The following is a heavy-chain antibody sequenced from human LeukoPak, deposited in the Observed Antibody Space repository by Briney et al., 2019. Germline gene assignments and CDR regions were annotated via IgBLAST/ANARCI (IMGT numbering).Heavy chain of an antibody. CDR3: ARNLYGGNSWDVFDY. D-gene: IGHD4-23*01. CDR2: INPSGGST. V-gene: IGHV1-46*01. J-gene: IGHJ4*02. CDR1: GYTFTSYG. Sequence: GASVKVSCKASGYTFTSYGISWVRQAPGQGLEWMGIINPSGGSTSYAQKFQGRVTMTRDMSTSTVYMELSSLRSEDTAVYYCARNLYGGNSWDVFDYWGQGTLVTVSS.